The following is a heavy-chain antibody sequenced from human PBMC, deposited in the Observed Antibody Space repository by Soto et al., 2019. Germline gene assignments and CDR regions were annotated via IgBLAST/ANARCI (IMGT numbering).Heavy chain of an antibody. D-gene: IGHD3-10*01. V-gene: IGHV3-33*01. J-gene: IGHJ4*02. CDR2: IWYDGSNK. CDR3: ARDAFYKGGGGIDY. Sequence: PGGSLRLSCAASGFTFSSYGMHWVRQAPGKGLEWVAVIWYDGSNKYYADSVKGRFTIPRDNSKNTLYLQMNSLRDEDTAVYYCARDAFYKGGGGIDYWGQGTLVTVSS. CDR1: GFTFSSYG.